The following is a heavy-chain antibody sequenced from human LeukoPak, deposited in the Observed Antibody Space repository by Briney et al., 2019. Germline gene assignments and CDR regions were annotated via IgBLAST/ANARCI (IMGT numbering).Heavy chain of an antibody. J-gene: IGHJ4*02. V-gene: IGHV3-23*01. D-gene: IGHD3-22*01. Sequence: GGSLRLSCAVSGFTFRSSPMRWVRRARGKGVEWVSSIHAGGEDPFCADSVQGRCTISRDNYKHMLFLQLNSLRVEDTAIYFCTKGGHHYNPFYNWGQGTLVPVSS. CDR2: IHAGGEDP. CDR1: GFTFRSSP. CDR3: TKGGHHYNPFYN.